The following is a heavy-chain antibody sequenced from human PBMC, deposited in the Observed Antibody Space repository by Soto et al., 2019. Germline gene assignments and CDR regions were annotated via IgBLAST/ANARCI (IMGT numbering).Heavy chain of an antibody. D-gene: IGHD1-20*01. CDR3: ARIYKRGASSYFDY. Sequence: ASVKVSCKGSGYTFTGYYVNWVRQAPGQGLEWMGWISAYNGNTNYAQKLQGRVTMTTDTSTSTAYMELRSLRSDDTAVYYCARIYKRGASSYFDYWGQGTLVTVSS. CDR2: ISAYNGNT. J-gene: IGHJ4*02. CDR1: GYTFTGYY. V-gene: IGHV1-18*01.